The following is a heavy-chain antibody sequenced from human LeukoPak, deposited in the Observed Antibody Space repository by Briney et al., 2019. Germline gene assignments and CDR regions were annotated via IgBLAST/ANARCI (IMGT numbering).Heavy chain of an antibody. D-gene: IGHD5-18*01. CDR3: ARARQGYYSYGTNFDY. CDR2: IYYSGST. CDR1: GGSIDTYY. V-gene: IGHV4-59*01. Sequence: SSETLSLTCTISGGSIDTYYWSWIRQPPGKGLEWIGYIYYSGSTSYNPSLKSRVTMSLDTSKNQFSLKLSSVTAADTAVYYCARARQGYYSYGTNFDYWGQGTLVTVSS. J-gene: IGHJ4*02.